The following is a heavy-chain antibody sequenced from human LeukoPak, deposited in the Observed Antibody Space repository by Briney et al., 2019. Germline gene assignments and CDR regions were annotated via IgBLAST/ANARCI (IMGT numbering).Heavy chain of an antibody. CDR2: INAGNGNT. D-gene: IGHD6-13*01. CDR1: GYTFTIYA. Sequence: ASVTVSCKASGYTFTIYAMHWVRQAPGQRLEWMGWINAGNGNTKYSQEFQGRVTITRDTSASTAYMELSSLRSEDMAVYYCARDAYSSSWYGGIDYWGQGTLVTVSS. J-gene: IGHJ4*02. CDR3: ARDAYSSSWYGGIDY. V-gene: IGHV1-3*03.